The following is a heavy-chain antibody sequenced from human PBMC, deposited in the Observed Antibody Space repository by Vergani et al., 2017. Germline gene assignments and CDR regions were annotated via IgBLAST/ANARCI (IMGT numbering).Heavy chain of an antibody. CDR1: GFTFSDYY. V-gene: IGHV3-11*01. CDR2: ISSSGSTI. Sequence: QVQLVESGGGLVKPGGSLRLSCAASGFTFSDYYMSWIRPAPGKGLEWVSYISSSGSTIYYADPVKGRFTIARDNAKNSLYLQMNSLRAEDTAVYYCARASGSDYDFWSGYYYYYYMDVWGKGTTVTVSS. J-gene: IGHJ6*03. D-gene: IGHD3-3*01. CDR3: ARASGSDYDFWSGYYYYYYMDV.